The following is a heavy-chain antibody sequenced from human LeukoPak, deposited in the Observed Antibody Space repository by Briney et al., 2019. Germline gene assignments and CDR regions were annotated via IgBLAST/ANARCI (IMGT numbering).Heavy chain of an antibody. CDR3: ARAATDY. D-gene: IGHD6-25*01. V-gene: IGHV3-23*01. CDR1: GFTFSDYA. Sequence: PGGSLRLSCAASGFTFSDYALIWVRQAPGKGLEWISAIRGTGGTTYYADSVKGRCTISRDNSRNTVYLQMNSLRAEDTAVYYCARAATDYWGQGTLVTVSS. CDR2: IRGTGGTT. J-gene: IGHJ4*02.